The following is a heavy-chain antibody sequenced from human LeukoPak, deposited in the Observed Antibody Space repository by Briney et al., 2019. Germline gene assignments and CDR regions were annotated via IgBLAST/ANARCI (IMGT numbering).Heavy chain of an antibody. D-gene: IGHD2-15*01. CDR2: ISWNSGSI. Sequence: GRSLRLSCAASGFTFDDYAMHWVRQAPGKGLEWVSGISWNSGSIGYADSVKGRFTISRDNAKNSLYLQMNSLRAEDTALYYCAKDGRSRPYGMDVWDQGTTVTVSS. CDR1: GFTFDDYA. V-gene: IGHV3-9*01. J-gene: IGHJ6*02. CDR3: AKDGRSRPYGMDV.